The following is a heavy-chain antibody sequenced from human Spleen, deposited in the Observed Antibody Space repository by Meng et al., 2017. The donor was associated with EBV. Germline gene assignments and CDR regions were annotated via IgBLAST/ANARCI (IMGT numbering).Heavy chain of an antibody. Sequence: QVQLQESGPGLVKPSGTLSLTCAVSGDSISSSNRWSWVRQPPGKGLEWIGEIYHSGSTNYNPSLKSRVTISVDKSKNQFSLKLTSVTAADTAVYYCARAASGWGKGWIDPWGQGTLVTVSS. D-gene: IGHD6-19*01. CDR1: GDSISSSNR. J-gene: IGHJ5*02. CDR3: ARAASGWGKGWIDP. V-gene: IGHV4-4*02. CDR2: IYHSGST.